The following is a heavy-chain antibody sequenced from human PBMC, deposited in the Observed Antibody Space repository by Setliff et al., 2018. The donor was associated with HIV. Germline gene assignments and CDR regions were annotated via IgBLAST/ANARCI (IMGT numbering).Heavy chain of an antibody. J-gene: IGHJ4*02. V-gene: IGHV1-2*02. Sequence: ASVKVSCKASGYTFTDYYIHWVRQAPGQGLEWMGWIYPNTGGTNYAQKFQGRVTMTRDTSISTAYMELSRLRSDDTAVYYCARRDGYSYGFYFDYWGQGTLVTVSS. CDR1: GYTFTDYY. D-gene: IGHD5-18*01. CDR2: IYPNTGGT. CDR3: ARRDGYSYGFYFDY.